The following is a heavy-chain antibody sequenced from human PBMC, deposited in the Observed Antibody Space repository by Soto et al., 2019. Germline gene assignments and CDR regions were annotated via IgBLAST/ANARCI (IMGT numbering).Heavy chain of an antibody. CDR1: GFTFSNYA. D-gene: IGHD1-26*01. J-gene: IGHJ6*02. CDR3: AKVSPGAITITDYYYYGMDV. CDR2: ISGSGSGT. V-gene: IGHV3-23*01. Sequence: GGSLRLSCAASGFTFSNYAMTWVRQTPGKGLEWVSGISGSGSGTYYADSVKGRFTISRDSSKSTLYLQMNGLRAGDTAVYYCAKVSPGAITITDYYYYGMDVWGQGTTVTVSS.